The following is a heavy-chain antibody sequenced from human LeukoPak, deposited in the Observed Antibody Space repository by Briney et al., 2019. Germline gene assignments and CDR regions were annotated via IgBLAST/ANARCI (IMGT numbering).Heavy chain of an antibody. CDR3: AKARGIAVAGGAFDI. J-gene: IGHJ3*02. CDR1: GFTFSSYS. Sequence: PGGSLRLSCAASGFTFSSYSMNWVRQAPGKGLEWVSSISSSSSYIYYADSVKGRFTISRDNSKNTPYLQMNSLRAEDTAVYYCAKARGIAVAGGAFDIWGQGTMVTVSS. CDR2: ISSSSSYI. D-gene: IGHD6-19*01. V-gene: IGHV3-21*04.